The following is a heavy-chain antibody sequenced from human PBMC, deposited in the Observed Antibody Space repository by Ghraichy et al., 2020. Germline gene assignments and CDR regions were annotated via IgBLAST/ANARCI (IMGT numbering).Heavy chain of an antibody. CDR3: ARQDFRPLGYYDSSGYYENFDY. Sequence: SETLSLTCTVSGGSISSSSYYWGWIRQPPGKGLEWIGSIYYSGSTYYNPSLKSRVTISVDTSKNQFSLKLSSVTAADTAVYYCARQDFRPLGYYDSSGYYENFDYWGQGTLVTVSS. D-gene: IGHD3-22*01. V-gene: IGHV4-39*01. CDR1: GGSISSSSYY. CDR2: IYYSGST. J-gene: IGHJ4*02.